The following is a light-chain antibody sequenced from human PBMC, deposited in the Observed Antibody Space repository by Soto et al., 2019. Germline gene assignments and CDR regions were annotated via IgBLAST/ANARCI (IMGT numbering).Light chain of an antibody. V-gene: IGLV1-40*01. Sequence: QSVLTQPPSVSGAPGQRVTISCTGSSSNIGAGYDVHWYQQLPGTAPKLLIYGNSNRPSGVPDRFSGSKSGTSASLAITGLQGEDEAAYYCQSFDSSLNGWVFGGGTKVTVL. J-gene: IGLJ3*02. CDR1: SSNIGAGYD. CDR3: QSFDSSLNGWV. CDR2: GNS.